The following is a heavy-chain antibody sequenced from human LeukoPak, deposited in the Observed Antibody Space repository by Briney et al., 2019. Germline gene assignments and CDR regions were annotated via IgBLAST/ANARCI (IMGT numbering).Heavy chain of an antibody. V-gene: IGHV3-23*01. J-gene: IGHJ4*02. D-gene: IGHD2-2*01. CDR3: ARDASLNIVVVPAAEIPPLQY. CDR1: GFTFSNYA. CDR2: ISGSGGST. Sequence: GGSLRLSCAAAGFTFSNYAMTWVRQAPGKGLEWVSSISGSGGSTYYADSVKGRFTISRDNSKNTLYLQMNSLRAEDTAVYYCARDASLNIVVVPAAEIPPLQYWGQGTLVTVSS.